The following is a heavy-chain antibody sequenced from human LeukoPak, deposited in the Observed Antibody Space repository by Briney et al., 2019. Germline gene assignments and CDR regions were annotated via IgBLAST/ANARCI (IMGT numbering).Heavy chain of an antibody. CDR2: ISSGGSSI. V-gene: IGHV3-11*01. J-gene: IGHJ6*02. CDR3: ARPDSRFFYGLGV. D-gene: IGHD2/OR15-2a*01. Sequence: GGSLRLSCAASGFTFRDSYMTWIRQAPGKGLEWLSYISSGGSSIYYADSVKGRFTISRDNAKSSLYLQMNSLRTEDTAVYYCARPDSRFFYGLGVWGRGTTVTVS. CDR1: GFTFRDSY.